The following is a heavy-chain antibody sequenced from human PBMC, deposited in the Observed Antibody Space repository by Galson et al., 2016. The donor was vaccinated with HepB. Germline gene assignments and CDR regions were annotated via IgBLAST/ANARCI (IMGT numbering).Heavy chain of an antibody. V-gene: IGHV3-74*01. Sequence: SLRLSCAASGFTFSNYWMHWVRQAPGRGLVWVSRINSDGSSTSYADSVKGRFTISRDNAKNTLYLQLNSLSTEDTAVYYCARDHVDTGATYRFDPWGQGTLVTVSS. D-gene: IGHD5-18*01. CDR3: ARDHVDTGATYRFDP. J-gene: IGHJ5*02. CDR1: GFTFSNYW. CDR2: INSDGSST.